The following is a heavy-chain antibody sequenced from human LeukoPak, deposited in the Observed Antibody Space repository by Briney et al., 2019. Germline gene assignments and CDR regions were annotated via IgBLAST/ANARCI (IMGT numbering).Heavy chain of an antibody. V-gene: IGHV4-34*01. D-gene: IGHD1-1*01. CDR3: AVRLTTGRLGTATTWFDR. J-gene: IGHJ5*02. CDR1: GESFDSFY. CDR2: VNQSGGS. Sequence: SETLSLTCAVYGESFDSFYWNWVRHAPAKGLEWLGEVNQSGGSDYNTALESRVAISADASKRQFSLKLISVTAADTAVYYCAVRLTTGRLGTATTWFDRWGQGTLVSVSS.